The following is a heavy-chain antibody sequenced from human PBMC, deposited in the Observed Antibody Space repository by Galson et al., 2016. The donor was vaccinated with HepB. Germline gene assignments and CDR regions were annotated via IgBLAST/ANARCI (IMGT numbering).Heavy chain of an antibody. CDR3: AKERGWYGGPNYGS. CDR2: ISGAGGTT. V-gene: IGHV3-23*01. CDR1: GFTFSSYA. J-gene: IGHJ3*01. D-gene: IGHD2-15*01. Sequence: SLRLSCAVSGFTFSSYAMSWVRQAPGKGLEWVSDISGAGGTTHYADSVKGRFTISRDNFRDTLYLQMDRLRAADTAVYYCAKERGWYGGPNYGSWGQGKMVTVSS.